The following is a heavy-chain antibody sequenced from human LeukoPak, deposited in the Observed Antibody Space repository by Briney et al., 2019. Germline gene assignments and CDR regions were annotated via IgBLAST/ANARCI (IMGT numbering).Heavy chain of an antibody. V-gene: IGHV3-21*01. CDR3: ARDRGSSNWFDP. CDR2: ISSSSSYI. CDR1: GFTFSSYS. D-gene: IGHD3-10*01. Sequence: PGGSLRLSCAASGFTFSSYSMNWVRQAPGKGLEWVSSISSSSSYIHYADSVKGRFTISRDNARNSLYLQMNSLRAEDTAVYYCARDRGSSNWFDPWGQGTLVTVSS. J-gene: IGHJ5*02.